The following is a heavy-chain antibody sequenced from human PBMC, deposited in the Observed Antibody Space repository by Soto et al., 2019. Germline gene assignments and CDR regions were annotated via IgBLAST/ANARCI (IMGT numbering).Heavy chain of an antibody. CDR1: GGTFKSYA. CDR3: ARSLTVSSAVLHYVYAMDV. D-gene: IGHD4-17*01. V-gene: IGHV1-69*01. Sequence: QVQLVQSGAEVKKPGSSVKVSCKGSGGTFKSYAISWLRQAPGQGLEWMGVFIPMFGTASYAQKFQGRVTITADDSTSTTYMELSSLRSEATAIFFCARSLTVSSAVLHYVYAMDVWGQGTSVTISS. CDR2: FIPMFGTA. J-gene: IGHJ6*02.